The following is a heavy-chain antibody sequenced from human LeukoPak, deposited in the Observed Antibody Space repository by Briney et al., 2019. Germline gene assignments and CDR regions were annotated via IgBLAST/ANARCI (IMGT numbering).Heavy chain of an antibody. Sequence: RGSLRLSCAASGFTFSGSAMHWVRQASGKGLEWVGRIRSKANSYATAYAASVKGRFTISRDDSKNTAYLQMNSLKTEDAAVYYCTRLHGSGSYYPDYFDYWGQGTLVTVSS. CDR1: GFTFSGSA. D-gene: IGHD3-10*01. J-gene: IGHJ4*02. CDR3: TRLHGSGSYYPDYFDY. CDR2: IRSKANSYAT. V-gene: IGHV3-73*01.